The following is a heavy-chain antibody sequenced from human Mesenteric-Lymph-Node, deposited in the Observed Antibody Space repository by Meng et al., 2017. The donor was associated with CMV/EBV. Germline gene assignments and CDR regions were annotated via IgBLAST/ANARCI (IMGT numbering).Heavy chain of an antibody. CDR1: GYSISSTDYF. D-gene: IGHD2-2*01. CDR3: TRETNVAVPTYIDS. V-gene: IGHV4-39*07. Sequence: GSLRLSCTVSGYSISSTDYFWGWIRQPPGKGLEWIGSIYYSGTTYYNPFLKSRVAISVDTSKNKFSLRLSSVTAADTAVYYCTRETNVAVPTYIDSWGQGRLVTVSS. CDR2: IYYSGTT. J-gene: IGHJ4*02.